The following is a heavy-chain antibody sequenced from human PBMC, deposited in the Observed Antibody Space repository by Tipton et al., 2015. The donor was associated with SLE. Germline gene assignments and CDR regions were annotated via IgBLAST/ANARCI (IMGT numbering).Heavy chain of an antibody. D-gene: IGHD2-15*01. CDR2: IYYSGST. CDR1: GGSISSYY. J-gene: IGHJ4*02. Sequence: TLSLTCTVSGGSISSYYWSWIRQPPGKGLEWIGYIYYSGSTSYNPSLKSRVTISVDTSKNQFSLKLSSVTAADTAVYYCARRPANNSQFDYWGQGMLVTVSS. CDR3: ARRPANNSQFDY. V-gene: IGHV4-59*01.